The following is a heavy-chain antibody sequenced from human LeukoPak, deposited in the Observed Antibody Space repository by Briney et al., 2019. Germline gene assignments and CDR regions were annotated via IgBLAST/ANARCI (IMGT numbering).Heavy chain of an antibody. V-gene: IGHV3-23*01. Sequence: SLRLSCAASGFTFSSYTMRWVRQAPGKGLEWVSTITTSDGNTYYADSVKGRFTISRDNSKKTLYLQMNSLRAEDTAVYYCAKGLGFDWLLYYWGQGPLVTVSS. J-gene: IGHJ4*02. CDR2: ITTSDGNT. CDR1: GFTFSSYT. CDR3: AKGLGFDWLLYY. D-gene: IGHD3-9*01.